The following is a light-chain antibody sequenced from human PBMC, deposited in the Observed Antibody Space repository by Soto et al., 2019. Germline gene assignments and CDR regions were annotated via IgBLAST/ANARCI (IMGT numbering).Light chain of an antibody. Sequence: QSALTQPASVSGSPGQSITISCTGTNSDVGAYNYVSWYQQHPGKAPKLMIYEVDNRPSGISNRFSGSKSGNTASLTISGIQAEDEADYYCSAYTLDHTRVFGGGTKVTVL. CDR1: NSDVGAYNY. V-gene: IGLV2-14*01. CDR2: EVD. J-gene: IGLJ2*01. CDR3: SAYTLDHTRV.